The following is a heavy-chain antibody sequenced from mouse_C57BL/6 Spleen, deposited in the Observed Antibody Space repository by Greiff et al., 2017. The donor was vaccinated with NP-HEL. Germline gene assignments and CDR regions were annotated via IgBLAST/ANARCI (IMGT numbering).Heavy chain of an antibody. CDR1: GFTFSSYA. J-gene: IGHJ3*01. CDR3: ARGGYGSFAY. V-gene: IGHV5-4*03. D-gene: IGHD1-1*01. Sequence: EVKLVESGGGLVKPGGSLKLSCAASGFTFSSYAMSWVRQTPEKRLEWVATISDGGSYTYYPDNVKGRFTISRDNAKNNLYLQMSQLKSEDTAMYYCARGGYGSFAYWGQGTLVTVSA. CDR2: ISDGGSYT.